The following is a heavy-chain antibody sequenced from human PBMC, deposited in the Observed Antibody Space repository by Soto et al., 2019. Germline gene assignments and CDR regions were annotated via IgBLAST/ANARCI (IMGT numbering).Heavy chain of an antibody. D-gene: IGHD2-15*01. V-gene: IGHV4-59*12. CDR1: GGSISGYY. J-gene: IGHJ5*02. Sequence: SETLSLTCTVSGGSISGYYWTCIRQPPGKGLEWIGYVHHGEITSYNPSLKSRVTISLDTSKNQFSLKVNSVIVADKAVYYCVRVDTYHESSFSPWGRGAVVTVSS. CDR3: VRVDTYHESSFSP. CDR2: VHHGEIT.